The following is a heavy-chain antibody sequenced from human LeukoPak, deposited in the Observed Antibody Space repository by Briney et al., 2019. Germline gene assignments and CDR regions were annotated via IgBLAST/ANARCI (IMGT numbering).Heavy chain of an antibody. J-gene: IGHJ3*02. V-gene: IGHV1-69*05. CDR1: GGTFSSYA. Sequence: GASVKVSCKASGGTFSSYAISWVRQAPGQGLEWMGGIIPIFGTANYAQKFQGRVTITTDESTSTAYMELSSLRSEDTAVYYCARDCTPSGSYRGPDAFDIWGQGTMVTVSS. D-gene: IGHD1-26*01. CDR3: ARDCTPSGSYRGPDAFDI. CDR2: IIPIFGTA.